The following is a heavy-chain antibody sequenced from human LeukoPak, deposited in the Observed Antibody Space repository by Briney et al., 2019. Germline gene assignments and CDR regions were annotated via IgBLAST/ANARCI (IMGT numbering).Heavy chain of an antibody. CDR2: ISGSGGST. Sequence: GGSLRLSCAASGFTFTSCAMSWVRQAPGKGLEWVSAISGSGGSTYYADSVKGRFTISRDNSKNTLYLQMHSLRVEDTAVYYCAQGRLGYSYGAFDHWGQGTLVTVSS. J-gene: IGHJ4*02. D-gene: IGHD5-18*01. V-gene: IGHV3-23*01. CDR3: AQGRLGYSYGAFDH. CDR1: GFTFTSCA.